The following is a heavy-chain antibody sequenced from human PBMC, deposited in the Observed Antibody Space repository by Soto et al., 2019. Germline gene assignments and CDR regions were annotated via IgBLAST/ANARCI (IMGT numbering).Heavy chain of an antibody. D-gene: IGHD2-15*01. CDR3: AKGTLSDCSGSTCPDY. V-gene: IGHV3-23*01. J-gene: IGHJ4*02. Sequence: EVQLLESGGGLVQPGGSLRLSCAASGFTFTNYAMIWVRQAPGKGLEWVSGISDSGASTDHAGSVRGRFTISRDSSKSTLYLQMNSMRVEDTAVYFCAKGTLSDCSGSTCPDYWGRGTLVTVSS. CDR1: GFTFTNYA. CDR2: ISDSGAST.